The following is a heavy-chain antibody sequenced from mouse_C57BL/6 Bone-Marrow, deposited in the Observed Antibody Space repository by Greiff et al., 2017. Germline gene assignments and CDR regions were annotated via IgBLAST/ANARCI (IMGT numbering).Heavy chain of an antibody. J-gene: IGHJ2*01. CDR2: ISSGSSTN. V-gene: IGHV5-17*01. CDR3: ASSYDDDY. Sequence: EVKLVESGGGLVKPGGSLKLPCAASGFTFSDYGMHWVRQAPEKGLEWVAYISSGSSTNYYADPVKGRFTISRDNHKNPLFLQMTSMRAEDTAMYYCASSYDDDYGGQGTTLTVSS. D-gene: IGHD2-12*01. CDR1: GFTFSDYG.